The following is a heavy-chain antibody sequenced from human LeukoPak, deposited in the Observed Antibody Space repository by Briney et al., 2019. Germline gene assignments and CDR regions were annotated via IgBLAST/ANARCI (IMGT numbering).Heavy chain of an antibody. CDR2: ITPIFGAA. CDR1: GGTFSSYD. J-gene: IGHJ5*02. Sequence: ASVKVSCKASGGTFSSYDINWVRQAPGQGLEWMGGITPIFGAANYAQKFHGRVTITADESTSTAYMELSRLRSEDTAVYYCARGIAAAGENNWFDPWGQGTLVTVSS. D-gene: IGHD6-13*01. CDR3: ARGIAAAGENNWFDP. V-gene: IGHV1-69*13.